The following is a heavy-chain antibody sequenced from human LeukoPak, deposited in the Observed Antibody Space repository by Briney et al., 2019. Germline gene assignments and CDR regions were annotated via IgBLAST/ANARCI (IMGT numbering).Heavy chain of an antibody. J-gene: IGHJ5*02. D-gene: IGHD3-10*01. CDR1: GYTFTGYY. CDR3: ARDPDYYGSGSYYLNWFDP. V-gene: IGHV1-2*02. Sequence: ASVKVSCKASGYTFTGYYMHWVRQAPGQGLEWMGWINPNSGGTNYAQKFQGRVTMTRDTSISTVYMELSRLRSDDTAVYYCARDPDYYGSGSYYLNWFDPWGQGTLVTVSS. CDR2: INPNSGGT.